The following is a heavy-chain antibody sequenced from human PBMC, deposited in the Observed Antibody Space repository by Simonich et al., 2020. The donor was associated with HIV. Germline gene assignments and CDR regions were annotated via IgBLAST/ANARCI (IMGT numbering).Heavy chain of an antibody. V-gene: IGHV3-21*01. CDR3: ARDVRKGSSTSCSDY. D-gene: IGHD2-2*01. J-gene: IGHJ4*02. CDR2: ISSSSSYI. CDR1: GFTFSSYS. Sequence: EVQLVESGGGLVKPGGSLRLSCAASGFTFSSYSMNWVRQAPGKGLEWVSSISSSSSYIYYADSVKGRFTISRDNAKNSLHLQMNSLRAEDTAVYYCARDVRKGSSTSCSDYWGQGTLVTVSS.